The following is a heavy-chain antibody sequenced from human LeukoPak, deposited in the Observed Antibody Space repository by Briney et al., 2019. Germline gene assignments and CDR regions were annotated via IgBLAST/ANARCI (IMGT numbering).Heavy chain of an antibody. D-gene: IGHD3-22*01. J-gene: IGHJ4*02. CDR2: IYTSGST. CDR1: GGSITNGSYY. Sequence: SETLSLTCNVSGGSITNGSYYWNWIRQPAGKGLEWIGRIYTSGSTNYSPSLQRRITISVDTSKNQFSLKLSSVTAADTAVYYCASYDSSGYHPSYYFDYWGQGTLVTVSS. CDR3: ASYDSSGYHPSYYFDY. V-gene: IGHV4-61*02.